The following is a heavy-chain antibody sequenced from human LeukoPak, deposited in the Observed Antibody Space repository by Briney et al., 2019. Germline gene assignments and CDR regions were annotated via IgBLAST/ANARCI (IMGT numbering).Heavy chain of an antibody. CDR2: IYFSGSA. V-gene: IGHV4-39*01. CDR3: ARHNGGGVGSYVAPGPPDYFDY. Sequence: SETLSLTCTVSGDITHYWGWIRQPPGKGLECIGSIYFSGSAYYNPSLRSRVTISLDTSKKQLSLKLNSVTAADTAVYYCARHNGGGVGSYVAPGPPDYFDYWGQGTLVTVSS. D-gene: IGHD1-26*01. CDR1: GDITHY. J-gene: IGHJ4*02.